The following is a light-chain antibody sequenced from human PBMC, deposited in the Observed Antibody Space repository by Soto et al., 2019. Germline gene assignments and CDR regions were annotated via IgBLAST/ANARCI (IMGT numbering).Light chain of an antibody. CDR3: SAYTRSSTMV. V-gene: IGLV2-14*01. CDR1: SIDVGGYNY. Sequence: QSALTQPASVSGSPGQSITISCTGTSIDVGGYNYVSWYQQHPGKAPKLMIYDVSNRPSGVSNRFSGSKSGNTASLTISVLKAEGWADYYCSAYTRSSTMVFGGGTKLTVL. J-gene: IGLJ2*01. CDR2: DVS.